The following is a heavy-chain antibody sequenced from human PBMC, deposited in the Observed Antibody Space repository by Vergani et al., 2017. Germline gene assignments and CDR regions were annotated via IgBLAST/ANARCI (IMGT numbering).Heavy chain of an antibody. J-gene: IGHJ6*02. CDR3: ARFSSSWYYYYGMDV. V-gene: IGHV1-18*01. D-gene: IGHD6-13*01. Sequence: QVQLVQSGAEVKKPGASVKVSCKASGYTFTSYGISWVRQAPGQGLEWMGWISAYNGNTNYAQKLQGRVTMTTDTSTSTAYMELRCLRSDDTAVYYCARFSSSWYYYYGMDVWGQGTTVTVSS. CDR2: ISAYNGNT. CDR1: GYTFTSYG.